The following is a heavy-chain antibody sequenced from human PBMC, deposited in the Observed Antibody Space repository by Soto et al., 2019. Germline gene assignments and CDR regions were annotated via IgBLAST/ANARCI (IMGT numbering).Heavy chain of an antibody. Sequence: QVQLQQWGAGLLKPSETLSLTCAVYGGSFSGYYWSWIRQPPGKGREWIGEINHSGSTNYNPSLKSRVTISVDTSKNQFSLKLSSVTAADTAVYYCARLLYGDYGDYWGQGTLVTVSS. CDR3: ARLLYGDYGDY. D-gene: IGHD4-17*01. CDR1: GGSFSGYY. J-gene: IGHJ4*02. V-gene: IGHV4-34*01. CDR2: INHSGST.